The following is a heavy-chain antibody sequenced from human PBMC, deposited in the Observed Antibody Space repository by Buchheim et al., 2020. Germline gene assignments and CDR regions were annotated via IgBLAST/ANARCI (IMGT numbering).Heavy chain of an antibody. CDR3: ARARRDAESYYYDSSGYSSYYFDY. V-gene: IGHV1-8*01. CDR1: GYTFTSYD. D-gene: IGHD3-22*01. J-gene: IGHJ4*02. Sequence: QVQLVQSGAEVKKPGASVKVSCKASGYTFTSYDINWVRQATGQGLEWMGWMNPNSGNTGYAQKFQGRVTMTRNTSISTAYMELSSLRSEDTAVYYCARARRDAESYYYDSSGYSSYYFDYWGQGTL. CDR2: MNPNSGNT.